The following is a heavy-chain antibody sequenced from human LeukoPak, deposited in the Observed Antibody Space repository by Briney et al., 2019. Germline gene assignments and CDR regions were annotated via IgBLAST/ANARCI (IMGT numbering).Heavy chain of an antibody. Sequence: PSETLSLTCTVSGGSISSSSYYWGWIRQPPGKGLEWIGGIYYSGSTYYNPSLKSRVTISVDTSKNQFSLKLSSVTAADTAVYYCARHDYDFWTLDYWGQGTLVTVSS. CDR2: IYYSGST. CDR1: GGSISSSSYY. CDR3: ARHDYDFWTLDY. V-gene: IGHV4-39*01. D-gene: IGHD3-3*01. J-gene: IGHJ4*02.